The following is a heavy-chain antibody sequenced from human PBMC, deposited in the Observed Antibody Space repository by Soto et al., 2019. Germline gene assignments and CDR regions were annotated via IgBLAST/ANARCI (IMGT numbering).Heavy chain of an antibody. CDR3: ACSSRGYYYYMDV. J-gene: IGHJ6*03. CDR1: GGSISSYY. CDR2: IYYSGST. Sequence: PSETLSLTCTVSGGSISSYYWSWIRQPPGKGLEWIGYIYYSGSTNYNPSLKSRVTISVDTSKNQFSLKLSSVTAADTAVYYCACSSRGYYYYMDVWGKGTTVTVSS. V-gene: IGHV4-59*01. D-gene: IGHD2-15*01.